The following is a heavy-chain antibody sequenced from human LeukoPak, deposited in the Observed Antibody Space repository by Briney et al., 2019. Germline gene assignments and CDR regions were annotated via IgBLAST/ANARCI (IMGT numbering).Heavy chain of an antibody. CDR3: AKDIQLSA. V-gene: IGHV3-23*01. CDR2: IASSVRNT. Sequence: GGSLRLSCAASGFNFNDAAMTWVRQAPGKGLEWVSLIASSVRNTYYTDSVRGRFTISRDNSKNTLSLQMNSLRVEDTAMYYCAKDIQLSAWGLGTMVTVSS. D-gene: IGHD5-24*01. J-gene: IGHJ3*01. CDR1: GFNFNDAA.